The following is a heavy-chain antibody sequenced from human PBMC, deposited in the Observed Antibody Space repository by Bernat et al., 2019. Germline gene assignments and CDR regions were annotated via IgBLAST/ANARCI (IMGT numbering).Heavy chain of an antibody. D-gene: IGHD1-1*01. CDR3: ARDTTGTTPSWYFDL. V-gene: IGHV3-21*01. CDR2: ISSSSSYI. Sequence: EVQLVESGGGLVKPGGSLRLSCAASGFTFSSYSMNWVRQAPGKGLEWVSSISSSSSYIYYADSVKGRFTISRDNAKNSLYLQMNSLRAEDTAVYYCARDTTGTTPSWYFDLWGRGTLVTASS. J-gene: IGHJ2*01. CDR1: GFTFSSYS.